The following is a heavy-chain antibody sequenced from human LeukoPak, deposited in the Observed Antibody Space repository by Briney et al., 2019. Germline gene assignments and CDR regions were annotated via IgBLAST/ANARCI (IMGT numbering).Heavy chain of an antibody. J-gene: IGHJ5*02. V-gene: IGHV3-11*01. Sequence: GGSLRLSCAASGFTFSDYYMSWIRQAPGKGLEWVSYISSSGSTTYYADSVKGRFTISRDNSKNTLYLQMNSLRAEDTAVYYCAKGPITAMVTFSANWFDPWGQGTLVTVSS. D-gene: IGHD5-18*01. CDR1: GFTFSDYY. CDR3: AKGPITAMVTFSANWFDP. CDR2: ISSSGSTT.